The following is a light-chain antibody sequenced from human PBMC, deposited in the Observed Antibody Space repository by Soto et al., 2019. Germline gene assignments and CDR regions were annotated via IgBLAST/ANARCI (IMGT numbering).Light chain of an antibody. J-gene: IGLJ1*01. Sequence: QSVLTQPASVSGSPGQSITVSCTGTSSDVGVYTHVAWYQQHPGKVPKLVIYEVTNRPSGVASRFSGSKSGNTASLTVSGLRADDEGLYFCSSYGGSNTFVFGSGTKLTVL. CDR3: SSYGGSNTFV. CDR2: EVT. V-gene: IGLV2-14*01. CDR1: SSDVGVYTH.